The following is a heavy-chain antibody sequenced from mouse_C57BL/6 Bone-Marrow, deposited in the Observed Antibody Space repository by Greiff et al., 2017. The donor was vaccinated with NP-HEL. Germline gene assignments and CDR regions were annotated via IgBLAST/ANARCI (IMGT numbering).Heavy chain of an antibody. J-gene: IGHJ4*01. Sequence: EVKLVESGEGLVKPGGSLKLSCAASGFTFSSYAMSWVRQTPEKRLEWVAYISSGGDYIYYADTVKGRFTISRDNARNTLYLQMSSLKSEDTAMYYCTRDRGLYSNYMDYWGQGTSVTVSS. CDR2: ISSGGDYI. V-gene: IGHV5-9-1*02. D-gene: IGHD2-5*01. CDR3: TRDRGLYSNYMDY. CDR1: GFTFSSYA.